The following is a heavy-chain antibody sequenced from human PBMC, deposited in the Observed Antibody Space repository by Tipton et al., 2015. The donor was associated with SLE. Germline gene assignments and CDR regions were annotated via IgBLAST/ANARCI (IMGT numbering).Heavy chain of an antibody. CDR3: ARDLNYYGSGSYKGWFDP. J-gene: IGHJ5*02. Sequence: TLSLTCTVSGDSMSSYYWNWIRLSPGKGLEWIGYISFSGGTNHNPSLKSRVTISVDTSKNQFSLKLSSVTAADTAVYYCARDLNYYGSGSYKGWFDPWGQGTLVTVSS. V-gene: IGHV4-59*12. CDR1: GDSMSSYY. D-gene: IGHD3-10*01. CDR2: ISFSGGT.